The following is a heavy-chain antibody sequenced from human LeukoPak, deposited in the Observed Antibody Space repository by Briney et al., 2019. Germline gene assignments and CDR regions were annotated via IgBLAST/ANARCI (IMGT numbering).Heavy chain of an antibody. J-gene: IGHJ4*02. D-gene: IGHD3-22*01. V-gene: IGHV4-59*08. Sequence: SETLSLTCTVSGGSIRSNYWSWVRQTPGKGLEWIAYINYSGNTNNNPSLQIRLTISVDTSKSQFSLKLSSVTAADTAVYYCARVVRDGSGYNYYFDYWGQGTLVTVSS. CDR1: GGSIRSNY. CDR2: INYSGNT. CDR3: ARVVRDGSGYNYYFDY.